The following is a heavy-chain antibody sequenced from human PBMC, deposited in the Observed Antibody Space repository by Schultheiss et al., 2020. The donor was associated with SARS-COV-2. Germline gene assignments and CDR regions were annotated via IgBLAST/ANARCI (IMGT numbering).Heavy chain of an antibody. V-gene: IGHV3-48*01. D-gene: IGHD3-10*01. Sequence: GESLKISCAASGFIFSSYSLTWVRQAPGKGLEWISFISGSGDKIFYADSVKGRFTVSRDNAKNSLYLQMNSLRAEDTAVYYCTKDGQPGYGMDVWGQGTTVTVSS. CDR1: GFIFSSYS. J-gene: IGHJ6*02. CDR3: TKDGQPGYGMDV. CDR2: ISGSGDKI.